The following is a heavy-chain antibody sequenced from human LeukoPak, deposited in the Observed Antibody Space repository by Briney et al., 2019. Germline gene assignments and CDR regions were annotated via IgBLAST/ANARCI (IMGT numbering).Heavy chain of an antibody. CDR1: GGSISSYY. CDR2: IYYSGST. V-gene: IGHV4-59*08. Sequence: PSETLSLTCTVSGGSISSYYWSWIRQPPGKELEWIGYIYYSGSTNYNPSLKSRVTISVDTSKNQFSLKLSSVTAADTAVYYCARGYDFWSGYHYWGQGTLVTVSS. J-gene: IGHJ4*02. D-gene: IGHD3-3*01. CDR3: ARGYDFWSGYHY.